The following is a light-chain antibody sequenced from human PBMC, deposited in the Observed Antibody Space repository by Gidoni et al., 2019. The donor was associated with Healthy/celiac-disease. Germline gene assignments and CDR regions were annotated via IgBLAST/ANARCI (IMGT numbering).Light chain of an antibody. V-gene: IGKV3-11*01. CDR1: QSVSSY. J-gene: IGKJ2*01. Sequence: EIVLTQSPATLSLSPGERATLSCRASQSVSSYLAYYQQKPGQAPRLLIYDASNRATGIPARFSGSGSGTDFTLTISSLEPEDFAVYYCQQRSNWPRTFGQGTKLEIK. CDR2: DAS. CDR3: QQRSNWPRT.